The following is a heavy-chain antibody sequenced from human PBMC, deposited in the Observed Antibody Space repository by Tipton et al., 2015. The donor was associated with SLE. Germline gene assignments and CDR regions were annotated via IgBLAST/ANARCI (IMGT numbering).Heavy chain of an antibody. CDR1: GGSISSGSYY. D-gene: IGHD6-13*01. J-gene: IGHJ4*02. CDR2: IYTSGST. Sequence: TLSLTCTVSGGSISSGSYYWSWIRQPAGKGLEWIGHIYTSGSTNYNPSLKSRVTISVDTSKNQFSLNLSSVTAADTAVYYCARDPAAAGLVDCWGQGTLVTVSS. V-gene: IGHV4-61*09. CDR3: ARDPAAAGLVDC.